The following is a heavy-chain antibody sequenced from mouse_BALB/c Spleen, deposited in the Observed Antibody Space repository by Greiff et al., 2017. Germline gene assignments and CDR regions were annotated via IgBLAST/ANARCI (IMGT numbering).Heavy chain of an antibody. Sequence: EVQLVESGPGLVKPSQSLSLTCTVTGYSITSDYAWNWIRQFPGNKLEWMGYISYSGSTSYNPSLKSRISITRDTSKNQFFLQLNSVTTEDTATYYCARWGYYGSSYNFDDWGQGTTLTVSS. CDR1: GYSITSDYA. CDR2: ISYSGST. V-gene: IGHV3-2*02. J-gene: IGHJ2*01. D-gene: IGHD1-1*01. CDR3: ARWGYYGSSYNFDD.